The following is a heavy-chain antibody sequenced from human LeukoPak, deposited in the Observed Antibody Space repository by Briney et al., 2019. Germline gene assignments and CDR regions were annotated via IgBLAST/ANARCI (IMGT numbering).Heavy chain of an antibody. D-gene: IGHD3-16*01. CDR2: IKQDGGEK. CDR1: GFTFSNYW. Sequence: GGSLRLSCAASGFTFSNYWMSWLRQAPGKGLEWVAVIKQDGGEKYYVDSVKGRFTISRDNAKSSLYLQMNSLRAEDTAVYYCAKDWGGYWGQGTLVTVSS. V-gene: IGHV3-7*03. J-gene: IGHJ4*02. CDR3: AKDWGGY.